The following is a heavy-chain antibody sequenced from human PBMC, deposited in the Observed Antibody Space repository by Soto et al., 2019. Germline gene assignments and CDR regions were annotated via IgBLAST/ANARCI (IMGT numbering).Heavy chain of an antibody. J-gene: IGHJ5*02. CDR2: ISAYNGNT. Sequence: QVQLVQSGAEVKKPGASVKVSCKASGYTFTSYGISWVRQAPGQGLEWMGWISAYNGNTNYAQKLQGRVTMTTDTTTSTDYMELRSRRSDDTALYYCARFSREYCRGGSCYGWFDPWGQGTLVTVSS. D-gene: IGHD2-15*01. CDR3: ARFSREYCRGGSCYGWFDP. CDR1: GYTFTSYG. V-gene: IGHV1-18*01.